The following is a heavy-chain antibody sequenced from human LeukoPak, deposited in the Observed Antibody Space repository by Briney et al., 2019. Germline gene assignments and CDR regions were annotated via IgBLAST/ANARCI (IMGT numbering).Heavy chain of an antibody. CDR2: INPNSGGT. CDR1: GYTFTGYY. D-gene: IGHD5-24*01. CDR3: ARNRDGYKLFDP. Sequence: ASVKVSCKAPGYTFTGYYMHWVRQAPGQGLEWMGRINPNSGGTNYAQKFQGRVTMTRDTSISTAYMELSRLRSDDTAVYYCARNRDGYKLFDPWGQGTLVTVSS. V-gene: IGHV1-2*06. J-gene: IGHJ5*02.